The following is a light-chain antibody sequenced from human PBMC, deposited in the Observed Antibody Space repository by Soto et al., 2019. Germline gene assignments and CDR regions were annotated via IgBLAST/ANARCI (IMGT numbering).Light chain of an antibody. CDR3: NSYSSSGTLV. J-gene: IGLJ1*01. CDR1: SSDVGGYNY. CDR2: GVS. Sequence: QSVLTQPASVSGSPGQSITISCTGTSSDVGGYNYVSWYQQHPGKAPKLMIYGVSSRPSGVSDRFSGSKSGNTASLTISGLQPEDEADYYCNSYSSSGTLVFGTGTKLTVL. V-gene: IGLV2-14*01.